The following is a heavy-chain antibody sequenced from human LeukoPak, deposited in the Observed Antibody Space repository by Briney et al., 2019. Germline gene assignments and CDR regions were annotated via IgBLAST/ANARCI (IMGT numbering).Heavy chain of an antibody. D-gene: IGHD6-6*01. J-gene: IGHJ4*02. CDR2: IYYSGST. V-gene: IGHV4-31*03. CDR3: AREYSSSFDY. CDR1: GGSISSGGYY. Sequence: SQTLSLTCIVSGGSISSGGYYWSWIRQHPGKGLEWIGYIYYSGSTYYNPSLKSRVTISVDTSKNQFSLKLSSVTAADTAVYYCAREYSSSFDYWGQGTLVTVSS.